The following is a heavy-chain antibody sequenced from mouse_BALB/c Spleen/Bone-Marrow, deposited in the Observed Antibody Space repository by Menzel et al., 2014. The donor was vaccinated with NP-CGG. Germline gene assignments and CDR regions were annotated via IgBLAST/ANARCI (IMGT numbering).Heavy chain of an antibody. Sequence: EVQLQQSGPELVKPGASMKISCKASGYSFTVYTMNWVRQSHGKNLEWIGLINPYNGGTIYNQKFEGKATLTVDKSSSTAYMELLSLTSEDSAVYYCARPGRYDGAWLAYWGQGTLVTVSA. CDR3: ARPGRYDGAWLAY. CDR1: GYSFTVYT. V-gene: IGHV1-18*01. J-gene: IGHJ3*01. CDR2: INPYNGGT. D-gene: IGHD2-14*01.